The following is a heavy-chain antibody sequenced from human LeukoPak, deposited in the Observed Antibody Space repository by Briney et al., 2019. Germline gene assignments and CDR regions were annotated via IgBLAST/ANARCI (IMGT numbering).Heavy chain of an antibody. D-gene: IGHD6-19*01. CDR2: IWYDGSNK. Sequence: PGGSLRLSCAASGFTFSSYGMHWVRQAPGKGLEWVAVIWYDGSNKYYADSVKGRFTISRDNSKNTLYLQMNSLRAEDTAVYYCARDVDGIAVAGGLDYWGQGTLVIVSS. CDR3: ARDVDGIAVAGGLDY. V-gene: IGHV3-33*01. CDR1: GFTFSSYG. J-gene: IGHJ4*02.